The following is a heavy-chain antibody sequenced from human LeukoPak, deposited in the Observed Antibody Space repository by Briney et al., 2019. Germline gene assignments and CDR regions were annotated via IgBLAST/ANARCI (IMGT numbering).Heavy chain of an antibody. J-gene: IGHJ4*02. Sequence: TSETLSLTCTVSGGSISSYYWSWIRQPPGKGLEWIAYISDIGSINYNPSLKSRVTISLHTSKNQFSLKLSSVTAADTAVYYCAGHHPRNTVDFWGQGTLVTVSS. CDR1: GGSISSYY. CDR3: AGHHPRNTVDF. V-gene: IGHV4-59*08. CDR2: ISDIGSI. D-gene: IGHD2/OR15-2a*01.